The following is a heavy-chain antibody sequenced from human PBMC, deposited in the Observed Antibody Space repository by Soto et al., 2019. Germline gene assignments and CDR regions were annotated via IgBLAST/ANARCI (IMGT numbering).Heavy chain of an antibody. D-gene: IGHD6-19*01. V-gene: IGHV1-2*02. CDR3: ARAREDSSGWFDY. CDR1: GYIFSDNY. Sequence: ASVKVSCKASGYIFSDNYIHWVRQAPGQGLEWMAWINPKSGGTNYARNFQGRVTLTRDTSISTAYMDLSRLTSDDTAVYYCARAREDSSGWFDYWG. CDR2: INPKSGGT. J-gene: IGHJ4*01.